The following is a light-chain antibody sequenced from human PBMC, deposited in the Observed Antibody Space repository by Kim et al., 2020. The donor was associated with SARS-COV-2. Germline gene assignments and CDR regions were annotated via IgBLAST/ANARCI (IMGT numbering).Light chain of an antibody. CDR3: QSRDSVGNVV. Sequence: SSELTQDPAVSVALGQTVRITCQGDSLRSYYATWYQQKPRQAPLLVIFGRNNRPSGIPDRFSGSTSGNTASLTISVAQAEDEADFYCQSRDSVGNVVFGGGTKVTVL. V-gene: IGLV3-19*01. CDR2: GRN. J-gene: IGLJ2*01. CDR1: SLRSYY.